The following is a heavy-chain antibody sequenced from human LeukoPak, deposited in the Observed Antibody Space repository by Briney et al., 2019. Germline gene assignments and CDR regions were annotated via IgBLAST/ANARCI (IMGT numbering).Heavy chain of an antibody. V-gene: IGHV1-2*02. Sequence: GASVKVSCKASGYTFTGYYMHWVRQAPGQGLEWMGWINPNSGGTNYGQKFQGRVTMTRDTSISTAYMELSRLRSDDTAVYYCAIRDYGDHWYYFDYWGQGTLVTVSS. CDR2: INPNSGGT. J-gene: IGHJ4*02. CDR1: GYTFTGYY. D-gene: IGHD4-17*01. CDR3: AIRDYGDHWYYFDY.